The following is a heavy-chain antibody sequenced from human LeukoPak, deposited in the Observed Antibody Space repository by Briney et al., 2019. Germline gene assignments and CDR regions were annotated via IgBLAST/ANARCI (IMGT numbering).Heavy chain of an antibody. J-gene: IGHJ3*02. CDR2: MNPNSGNT. CDR3: ARDDRRIVVITMSDAFDI. D-gene: IGHD3-22*01. CDR1: GYTFTSYD. Sequence: ASVKVSCKAPGYTFTSYDINWVRQATGQGLEWMGWMNPNSGNTGYAQKLQGRVTMTTDTSTSTAYMELRSLRSDDTAMYYCARDDRRIVVITMSDAFDIWGQGTMVTVSS. V-gene: IGHV1-8*01.